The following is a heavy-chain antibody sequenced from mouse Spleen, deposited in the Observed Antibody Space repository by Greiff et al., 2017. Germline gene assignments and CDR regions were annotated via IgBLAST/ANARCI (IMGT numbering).Heavy chain of an antibody. J-gene: IGHJ2*01. CDR3: ARSGEYYFDY. Sequence: QVQLQQSGPELVKPGASVKISCKASGYALSSSWMNWVKQRPGKGLEWIGRIYPGDGDTNYNGKFKGKATLTADKSSSTAYMQLSSLTSEDSAVYFCARSGEYYFDYWGQGTTLTVSS. CDR2: IYPGDGDT. CDR1: GYALSSSW. D-gene: IGHD4-1*01. V-gene: IGHV1-82*01.